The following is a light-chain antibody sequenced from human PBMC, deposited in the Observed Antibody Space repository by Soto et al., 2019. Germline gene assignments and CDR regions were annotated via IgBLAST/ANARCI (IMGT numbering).Light chain of an antibody. CDR1: SSDIGGYNY. CDR2: EVS. CDR3: ASYTSSSTNDV. J-gene: IGLJ1*01. V-gene: IGLV2-14*01. Sequence: QSALTQPASVSGSPGQSITISCTGTSSDIGGYNYVSWYQQHPGKAPKLMIYEVSNRPSGVSNRFSGSKSGNTASLTISGLQAEDEADYYCASYTSSSTNDVFGTGTKLTLL.